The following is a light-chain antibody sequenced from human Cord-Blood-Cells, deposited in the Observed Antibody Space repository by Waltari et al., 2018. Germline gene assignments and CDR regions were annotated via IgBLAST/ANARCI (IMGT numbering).Light chain of an antibody. Sequence: DIQMTPSPSSLSASVGDRVTITCRASQSIISYLNWYQQKPGKAPKLLIYAASSLQSGVPSRFSGSGSGTDFTLTISILQPEDGATYYCQQSYSTPYTFGQGTKLEIK. V-gene: IGKV1-39*01. CDR1: QSIISY. CDR2: AAS. CDR3: QQSYSTPYT. J-gene: IGKJ2*01.